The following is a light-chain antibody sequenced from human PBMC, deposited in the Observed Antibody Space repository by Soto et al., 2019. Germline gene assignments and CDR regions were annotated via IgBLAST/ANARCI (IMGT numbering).Light chain of an antibody. V-gene: IGLV2-14*01. J-gene: IGLJ2*01. CDR3: SSYTSSRTVV. Sequence: QSALTQPASGSGSSGQSITISCTGTSSDVGGYNYVSWYQQHPGKAPKLMIYDVSNRPSGVSNRFSGSKSGNTASLTISGLQAEDEAEYYCSSYTSSRTVVFGVG. CDR1: SSDVGGYNY. CDR2: DVS.